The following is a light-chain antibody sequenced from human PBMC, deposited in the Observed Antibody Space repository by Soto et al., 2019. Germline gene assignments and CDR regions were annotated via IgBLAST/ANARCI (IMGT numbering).Light chain of an antibody. CDR3: QQTSAAPFT. Sequence: DIQMTQSPSSLSASVGDRVTITCRASLPISNYLAWYQQKPGKAPKLLIFGASSLQSGVPSRFSGSGSRTDFTLTINSLQPEDFATYCCQQTSAAPFTFGPGTKVDIK. V-gene: IGKV1-39*01. CDR2: GAS. CDR1: LPISNY. J-gene: IGKJ3*01.